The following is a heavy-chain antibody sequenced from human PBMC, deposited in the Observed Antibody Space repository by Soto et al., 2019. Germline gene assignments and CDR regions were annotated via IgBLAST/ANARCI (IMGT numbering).Heavy chain of an antibody. Sequence: GGSLRLSCAASGFNFKSYDMFWVRQAPGKGPEWVSFVSTSGGRTEYADFVRGRFTISRDNFKNTLFLQMDSLRPEDTAVYYCVKKIMGYAAHSDAMDVWGQGTTVTVSS. CDR3: VKKIMGYAAHSDAMDV. CDR2: VSTSGGRT. J-gene: IGHJ6*02. CDR1: GFNFKSYD. D-gene: IGHD5-12*01. V-gene: IGHV3-23*01.